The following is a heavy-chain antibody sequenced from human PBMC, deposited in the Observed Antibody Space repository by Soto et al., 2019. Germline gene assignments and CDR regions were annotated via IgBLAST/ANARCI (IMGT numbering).Heavy chain of an antibody. Sequence: TLSLTYGVSGGPVSGDDLYWRWIRPLPGKGLEWIANVYHTGTTYYNPSLKSRVSMSVDTSQNQFSLILASVTAADTAVYYCARALVTDYNSRDYHYYFAMDVWGQGTSVT. CDR1: GGPVSGDDLY. D-gene: IGHD3-22*01. J-gene: IGHJ6*02. CDR3: ARALVTDYNSRDYHYYFAMDV. V-gene: IGHV4-31*02. CDR2: VYHTGTT.